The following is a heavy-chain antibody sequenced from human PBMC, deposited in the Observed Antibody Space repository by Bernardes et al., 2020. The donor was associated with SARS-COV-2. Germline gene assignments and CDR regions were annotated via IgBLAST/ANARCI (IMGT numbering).Heavy chain of an antibody. J-gene: IGHJ4*02. CDR2: MNPNSGNT. Sequence: ASVKVSCKTSGYTFTSYDINWVRQAPGKGLEWMGWMNPNSGNTGYALKFQARVTMTRDTSISTAYMELSSLTSEDTAMYYCARGAGTNGYYHFDFWGPGTPVTVSS. D-gene: IGHD3-22*01. CDR3: ARGAGTNGYYHFDF. V-gene: IGHV1-8*01. CDR1: GYTFTSYD.